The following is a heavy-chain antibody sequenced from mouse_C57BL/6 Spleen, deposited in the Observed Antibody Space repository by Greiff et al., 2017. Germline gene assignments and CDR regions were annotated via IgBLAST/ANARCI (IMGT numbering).Heavy chain of an antibody. CDR2: IYPGDGDT. D-gene: IGHD1-1*01. V-gene: IGHV1-80*01. Sequence: LKESGASVKISCKASGYAFSSYWMNWVKQRPGKGLEWIGQIYPGDGDTNYNGKFKGKATLTADKSSSTAYMQLSSLTSEDSAVYFCARGGATVVATRSFDYWGQGTTLTVSS. J-gene: IGHJ2*01. CDR1: GYAFSSYW. CDR3: ARGGATVVATRSFDY.